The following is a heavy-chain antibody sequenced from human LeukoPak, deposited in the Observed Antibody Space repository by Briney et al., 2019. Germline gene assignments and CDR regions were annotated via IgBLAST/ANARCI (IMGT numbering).Heavy chain of an antibody. CDR1: GFTFSSYA. CDR2: ISGSGGST. V-gene: IGHV3-23*01. D-gene: IGHD6-19*01. CDR3: ARGLKGIAVAGSAIAVGY. J-gene: IGHJ4*02. Sequence: PGASLRLSCAASGFTFSSYAMSWVRQAPGKGLEWVSAISGSGGSTYYADSVKGRFTISRDNSKNTLYLQMNSLRAEDTAVYYCARGLKGIAVAGSAIAVGYWGQGTLVTVSS.